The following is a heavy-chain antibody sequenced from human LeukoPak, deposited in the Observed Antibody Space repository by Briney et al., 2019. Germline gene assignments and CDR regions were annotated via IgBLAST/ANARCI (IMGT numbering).Heavy chain of an antibody. Sequence: ASVKVSCKASGGTFSSYAISWVRQAPGQGLEWMGGIIPIFGTANYAQKFQGRVTMTRDTSTSTVYMELSSLRSEDTAVYYCARMDEYSSGWLDYWGQGTLVTVSS. J-gene: IGHJ4*02. D-gene: IGHD6-19*01. V-gene: IGHV1-69*05. CDR1: GGTFSSYA. CDR3: ARMDEYSSGWLDY. CDR2: IIPIFGTA.